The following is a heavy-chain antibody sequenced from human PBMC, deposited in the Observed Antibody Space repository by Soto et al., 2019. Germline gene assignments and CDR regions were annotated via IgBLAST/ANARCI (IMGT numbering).Heavy chain of an antibody. Sequence: GASVKVSCKASGYTFISYAVHWVRQASGQRLEWMGWINAGGGNTQYSQKFQGRVTITRDTSASTADMELSSLRSEDTALYFCARTGAAGTAYRYWGQGTLVTVS. CDR3: ARTGAAGTAYRY. V-gene: IGHV1-3*01. D-gene: IGHD6-13*01. CDR1: GYTFISYA. J-gene: IGHJ4*02. CDR2: INAGGGNT.